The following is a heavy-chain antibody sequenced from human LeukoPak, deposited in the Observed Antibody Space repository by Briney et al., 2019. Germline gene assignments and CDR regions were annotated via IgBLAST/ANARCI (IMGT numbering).Heavy chain of an antibody. CDR1: GFTFSSYA. CDR2: VSGSNNYI. J-gene: IGHJ3*02. Sequence: GGSLRLSCAASGFTFSSYAMHWVRQAPGKEPEWVSSVSGSNNYIYYADSVRGRFTISRDNARNSLYLQMNSLRAEDTAVYYCARDIVGATGDAFDIWGQGTMVTVSS. CDR3: ARDIVGATGDAFDI. V-gene: IGHV3-21*01. D-gene: IGHD1-26*01.